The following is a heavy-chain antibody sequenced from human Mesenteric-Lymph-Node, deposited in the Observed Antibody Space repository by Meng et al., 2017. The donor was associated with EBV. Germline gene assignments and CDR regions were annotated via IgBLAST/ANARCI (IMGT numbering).Heavy chain of an antibody. CDR3: SRDLVGSNDD. V-gene: IGHV3-74*01. D-gene: IGHD6-25*01. J-gene: IGHJ4*02. Sequence: VQLVESGGGVVQPGRSLRLSCVASGFTFSTYWMHWVRQVPGKGLVWVSRINGDGSSTSYADSVKGRFTISRDNAKNTLYLQMNSLRAEDTGVYFCSRDLVGSNDDWGQGTLVTVSS. CDR2: INGDGSST. CDR1: GFTFSTYW.